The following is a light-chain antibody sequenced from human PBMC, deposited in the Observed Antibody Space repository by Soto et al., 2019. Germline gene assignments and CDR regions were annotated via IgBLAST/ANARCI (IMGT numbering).Light chain of an antibody. J-gene: IGLJ2*01. CDR3: AAWDDSLSGLVV. CDR1: TSNIGTNY. CDR2: RNN. Sequence: QSALTQPPSASGTPGQTVTISCSGSTSNIGTNYVYWYQQLPGTAPKLLIYRNNQRPSGVPDRFSGSTSGTSASLAISGLRSEDEADYYCAAWDDSLSGLVVFGGGTKVTVL. V-gene: IGLV1-47*01.